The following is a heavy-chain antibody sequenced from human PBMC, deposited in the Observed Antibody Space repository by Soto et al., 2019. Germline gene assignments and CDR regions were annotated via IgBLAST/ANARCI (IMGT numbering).Heavy chain of an antibody. CDR2: IYYSGST. J-gene: IGHJ5*02. V-gene: IGHV4-31*03. CDR3: ARAPNTVTTMSNWFEP. CDR1: GGSISSGGYY. D-gene: IGHD4-4*01. Sequence: QVQLQESGPGLVKPSQTLSLTCTVSGGSISSGGYYWSWIRQHPGKGLEWIGYIYYSGSTYYNPSLKSRVTISVDTSKNQFSLKLSSVTAADTAVYYCARAPNTVTTMSNWFEPWGQGTLVTVSS.